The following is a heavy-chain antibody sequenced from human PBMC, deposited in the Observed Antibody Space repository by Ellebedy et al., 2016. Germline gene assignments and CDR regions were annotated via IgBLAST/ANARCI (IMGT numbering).Heavy chain of an antibody. Sequence: SVKVSXXASGGTFSSYAISWVRQAPGQGLEWMGGIIPIFGTANYAQKFQGRVTITADKSTSTAYMELSSLRSEDTAVYYCARDSRGATGSYYFDYWGQGTLVTVSS. D-gene: IGHD1-26*01. CDR3: ARDSRGATGSYYFDY. CDR2: IIPIFGTA. J-gene: IGHJ4*02. V-gene: IGHV1-69*06. CDR1: GGTFSSYA.